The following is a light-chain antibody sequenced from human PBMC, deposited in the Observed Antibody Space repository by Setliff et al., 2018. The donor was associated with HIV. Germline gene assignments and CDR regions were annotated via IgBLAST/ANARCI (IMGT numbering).Light chain of an antibody. V-gene: IGLV2-14*01. J-gene: IGLJ1*01. CDR1: SRDVGGGQNY. CDR3: SSYTSSSTYV. CDR2: EVN. Sequence: QSVLAQPASVSGSPGQSVTISCTGTSRDVGGGQNYVSWYQQHPDKAPRLILYEVNKRPSGISDRFSGSKSGNTASLTISGLQAEDEADYYCSSYTSSSTYVFGTGTKVTVL.